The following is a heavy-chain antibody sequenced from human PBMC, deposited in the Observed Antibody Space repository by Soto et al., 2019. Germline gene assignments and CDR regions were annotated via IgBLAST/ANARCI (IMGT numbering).Heavy chain of an antibody. CDR3: AKSFFYDSSGYPTLFDY. J-gene: IGHJ4*02. D-gene: IGHD3-22*01. V-gene: IGHV1-18*04. CDR1: GYTFTSYD. Sequence: GASVKVACKASGYTFTSYDINWVRQAPGQGLEWMGWISAYTGNTNYAQKLQGRVTMTTDTSTSTAYMELRSLRSDDTAVYYCAKSFFYDSSGYPTLFDYWGQGTLATVSS. CDR2: ISAYTGNT.